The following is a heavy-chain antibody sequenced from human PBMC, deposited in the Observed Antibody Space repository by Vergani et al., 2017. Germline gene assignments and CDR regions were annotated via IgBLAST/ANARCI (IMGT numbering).Heavy chain of an antibody. D-gene: IGHD6-19*01. J-gene: IGHJ4*02. Sequence: EVQLLESGGGLVQPGGSLRLSCAASGFTFSSYAMSWVRQAPGKGLDWVSAISGSGGSTYYADPVKGRVTLSRDNSKNTLYLQMNSLRAEDTAVYYCAKHTHLSEYSSGWSGAFDYWGQGTLVTGSS. CDR2: ISGSGGST. V-gene: IGHV3-23*01. CDR3: AKHTHLSEYSSGWSGAFDY. CDR1: GFTFSSYA.